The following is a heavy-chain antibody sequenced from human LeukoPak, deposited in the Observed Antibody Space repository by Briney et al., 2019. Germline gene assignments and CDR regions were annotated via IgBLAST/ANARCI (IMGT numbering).Heavy chain of an antibody. D-gene: IGHD5-12*01. CDR2: VFYSGST. J-gene: IGHJ5*02. CDR1: GGSFSGYY. Sequence: PSETLSLTCAVYGGSFSGYYWSWIRQPPGKGLEWIGSVFYSGSTYYNPSLKSRVTISVDTSNNQFSLRLTSVTAADTAVYYCATPIGATDWFDPWGQGTLVTVSS. CDR3: ATPIGATDWFDP. V-gene: IGHV4-34*12.